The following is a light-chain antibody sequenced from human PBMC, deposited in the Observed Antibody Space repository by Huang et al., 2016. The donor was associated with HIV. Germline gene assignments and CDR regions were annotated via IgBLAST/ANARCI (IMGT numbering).Light chain of an antibody. J-gene: IGKJ2*01. CDR1: QSIHNNY. CDR3: QHYGTSPQT. Sequence: EIVLTQYPVTLSLSPGEGATLSCRASQSIHNNYLAWFQHKPGQPPRLLIYVASSRATGVPDRFTGSGSGTDFNLTISRLETEDFAMYFCQHYGTSPQTFGQGTKLEIK. V-gene: IGKV3-20*01. CDR2: VAS.